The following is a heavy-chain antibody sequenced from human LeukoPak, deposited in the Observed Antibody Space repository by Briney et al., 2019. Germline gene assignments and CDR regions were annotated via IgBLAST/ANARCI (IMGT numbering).Heavy chain of an antibody. CDR1: GGSISSYY. Sequence: SETLSLTCTVSGGSISSYYWSWIRQPAGKGLEWIGRMYTSGSTNYNPSLKSRVTMSLDTSKNQLSLKLSSVTAADTAVYYCARDEYSSGRHWFDPWGQGTLVTVSS. D-gene: IGHD3-22*01. CDR3: ARDEYSSGRHWFDP. J-gene: IGHJ5*02. V-gene: IGHV4-4*07. CDR2: MYTSGST.